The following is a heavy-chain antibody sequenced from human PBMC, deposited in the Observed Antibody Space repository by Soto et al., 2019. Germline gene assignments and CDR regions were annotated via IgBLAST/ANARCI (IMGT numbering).Heavy chain of an antibody. V-gene: IGHV1-69*13. J-gene: IGHJ6*02. CDR1: GVTFSSYA. Sequence: SVKVSCKASGVTFSSYAISWVRQAPGQGLEWMGGIIPIFGTANYAQKFQGRVTITADESTSTAYMELSSLRSEDTAVYYCARDIGDYYYYYGMDVWGQGTTVTVSS. D-gene: IGHD2-15*01. CDR2: IIPIFGTA. CDR3: ARDIGDYYYYYGMDV.